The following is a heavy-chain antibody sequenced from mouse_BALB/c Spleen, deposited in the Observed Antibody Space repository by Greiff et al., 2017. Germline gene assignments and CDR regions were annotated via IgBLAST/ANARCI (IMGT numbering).Heavy chain of an antibody. CDR3: ARGGTVLSPTWFAY. CDR1: GFSLTSYG. CDR2: IWAGGST. Sequence: VMLVESGPGLVAPSQSLSITCTVSGFSLTSYGVHWVRQPPGKGLEWLGVIWAGGSTNYNSALMSRLSISKDNSKSQVFLKMNSLQTDDTAMYYCARGGTVLSPTWFAYWGQGTLVTVSA. J-gene: IGHJ3*01. V-gene: IGHV2-9*02. D-gene: IGHD1-1*01.